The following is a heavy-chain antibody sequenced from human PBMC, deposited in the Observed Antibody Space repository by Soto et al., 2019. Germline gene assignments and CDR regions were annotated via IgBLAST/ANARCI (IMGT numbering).Heavy chain of an antibody. CDR2: ISYDGSNK. V-gene: IGHV3-30*18. J-gene: IGHJ4*02. CDR1: GFTFSSYG. Sequence: GGSLRLSCSASGFTFSSYGMHWVRQGPGKGLEWVAVISYDGSNKYYADSVKGRFTISRDNSKNTLYLQMNSLRAEDTAVYYCAKWLSGSLRYYFDYWGQGTLVTVS. CDR3: AKWLSGSLRYYFDY. D-gene: IGHD3-16*01.